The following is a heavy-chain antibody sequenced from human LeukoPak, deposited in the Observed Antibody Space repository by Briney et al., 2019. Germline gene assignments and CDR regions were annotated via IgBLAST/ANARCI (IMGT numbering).Heavy chain of an antibody. V-gene: IGHV3-7*01. CDR2: INQDGSEK. J-gene: IGHJ6*02. CDR3: ARVLIAARPGEFRYYGMDV. D-gene: IGHD6-6*01. Sequence: GGSLRLSCAASGFTFNSYWMSWVRQAPGKGLEWLANINQDGSEKYYVDSVKGRFTISRDNAKNSLYLQMNSLRAEDTAVYYCARVLIAARPGEFRYYGMDVWGQGTTVTVSS. CDR1: GFTFNSYW.